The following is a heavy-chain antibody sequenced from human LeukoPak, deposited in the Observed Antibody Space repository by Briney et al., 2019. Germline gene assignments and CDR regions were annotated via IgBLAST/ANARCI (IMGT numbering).Heavy chain of an antibody. CDR3: ARHGPMVWEPNRWEV. Sequence: GESLKISCKGSGYSFTSCWIGWVRQMPGKGLEWIGIIYSGDSDTRYSPSLQGQVTISADKSITTAYLRWSSLKASDTAMYYCARHGPMVWEPNRWEVWGEGTMVTVSS. J-gene: IGHJ3*01. D-gene: IGHD3-10*01. CDR1: GYSFTSCW. V-gene: IGHV5-51*01. CDR2: IYSGDSDT.